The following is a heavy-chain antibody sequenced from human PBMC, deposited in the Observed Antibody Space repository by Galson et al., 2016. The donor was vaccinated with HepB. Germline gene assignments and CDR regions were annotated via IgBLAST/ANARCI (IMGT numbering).Heavy chain of an antibody. V-gene: IGHV3-30-3*01. J-gene: IGHJ6*02. CDR3: ARDLEQHYGMDV. CDR1: GFTFSSHT. Sequence: SLRLSCAASGFTFSSHTMHWVRQAPGKGLEWVAVISSEGSRTDYTDSVKGRFTISRDISKNTVFLQMNSLRAEDTAVYYCARDLEQHYGMDVWGQGTTVTVSS. CDR2: ISSEGSRT. D-gene: IGHD1/OR15-1a*01.